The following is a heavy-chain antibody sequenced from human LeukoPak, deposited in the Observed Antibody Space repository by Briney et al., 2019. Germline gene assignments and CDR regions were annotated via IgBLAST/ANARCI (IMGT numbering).Heavy chain of an antibody. CDR2: IIPILGIA. V-gene: IGHV1-69*04. D-gene: IGHD3-10*01. J-gene: IGHJ6*02. CDR3: ARDLRGSGSYGAPKNDGMDV. Sequence: SVKVSCKASGGTFSSYAISWERQAPGQGLEWMGRIIPILGIANYAQKFQGRVTITADKSTSTAYMELSSLRSEDTAVYYCARDLRGSGSYGAPKNDGMDVWGQGTTVTVSS. CDR1: GGTFSSYA.